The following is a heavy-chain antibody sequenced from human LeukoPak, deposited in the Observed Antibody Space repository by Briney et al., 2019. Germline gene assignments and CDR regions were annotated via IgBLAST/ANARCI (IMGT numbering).Heavy chain of an antibody. CDR3: ARGPASGSDFAWFDP. CDR2: INHSGST. Sequence: ETLSLTCAVYGGSLSHYYWSWIRQPPGKGLEWIGEINHSGSTKFNPSLKSRVTILVDMSKSQFSLELRSVTAADTAVYYCARGPASGSDFAWFDPWGQGTLVTVSS. D-gene: IGHD3-10*01. V-gene: IGHV4-34*01. J-gene: IGHJ5*02. CDR1: GGSLSHYY.